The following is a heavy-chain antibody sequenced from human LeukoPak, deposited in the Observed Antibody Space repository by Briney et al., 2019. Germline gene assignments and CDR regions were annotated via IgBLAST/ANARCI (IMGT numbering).Heavy chain of an antibody. Sequence: PGGSLRLSCAASGFTFSNYWMNWVRQSPGKGLVWVSRINSDGSSTNYADSVKGRFTISRDNAKSTLYLQMNSLRVEDTAVYYCARNSGMDVWGQGTTVTVSS. CDR2: INSDGSST. V-gene: IGHV3-74*01. CDR3: ARNSGMDV. J-gene: IGHJ6*02. CDR1: GFTFSNYW.